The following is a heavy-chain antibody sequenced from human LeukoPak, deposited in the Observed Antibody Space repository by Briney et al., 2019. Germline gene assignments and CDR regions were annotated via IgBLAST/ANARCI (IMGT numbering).Heavy chain of an antibody. CDR1: GFTFRTYA. CDR2: ISDGGGRT. Sequence: GGSLRLPCGASGFTFRTYAMSWVRQAPGKGLEWVSGISDGGGRTFYAESVKGRFTVSRDNSKNTLYLRMNSLRAEDTAIYYCTKNQILDDTGSWYAYWGQGTLVTVSS. D-gene: IGHD6-13*01. V-gene: IGHV3-23*01. CDR3: TKNQILDDTGSWYAY. J-gene: IGHJ4*02.